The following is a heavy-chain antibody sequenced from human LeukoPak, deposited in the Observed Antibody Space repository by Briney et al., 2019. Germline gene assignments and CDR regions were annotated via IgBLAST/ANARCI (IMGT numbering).Heavy chain of an antibody. CDR2: INHSGST. Sequence: SETLSLTCAVYGGSFSGYYWSWIRQPPGKGLEWIGEINHSGSTNYNPSLKSRVTISVDTSKNQSSLKLSSVTAADTAVYYCARGRRMITFGGVIPSHFDYWGQGTLVTVSS. CDR3: ARGRRMITFGGVIPSHFDY. D-gene: IGHD3-16*01. CDR1: GGSFSGYY. J-gene: IGHJ4*02. V-gene: IGHV4-34*01.